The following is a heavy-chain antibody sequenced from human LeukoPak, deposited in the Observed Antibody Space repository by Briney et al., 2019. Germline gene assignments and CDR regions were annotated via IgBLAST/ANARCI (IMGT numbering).Heavy chain of an antibody. D-gene: IGHD5-24*01. CDR1: GGSISSSSYY. V-gene: IGHV4-39*01. Sequence: SETLSLTCTVSGGSISSSSYYWGWIRQPPGKGLEWIGSIYYSGSTYYNPSLKSRVTISVDTSKNQFSLKLSSVTAADTAVYYCTRHYSRRGKDGYNYPDYWGQGTLVTVSS. J-gene: IGHJ4*02. CDR3: TRHYSRRGKDGYNYPDY. CDR2: IYYSGST.